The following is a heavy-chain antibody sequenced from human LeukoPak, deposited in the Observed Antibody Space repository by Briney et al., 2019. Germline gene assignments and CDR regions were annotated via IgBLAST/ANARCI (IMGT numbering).Heavy chain of an antibody. CDR1: GFTFRSFG. J-gene: IGHJ4*02. CDR2: IYTNGRDT. D-gene: IGHD6-19*01. Sequence: SGGSLRLSCAASGFTFRSFGMNWVRQAPGKGLEWVSGIYTNGRDTRYADSVKGRFTISRDNSKNTLYLQMNSLRAEDTAVYYCAKNWQWLVLDGIDYWGQGTLVTVSS. V-gene: IGHV3-23*05. CDR3: AKNWQWLVLDGIDY.